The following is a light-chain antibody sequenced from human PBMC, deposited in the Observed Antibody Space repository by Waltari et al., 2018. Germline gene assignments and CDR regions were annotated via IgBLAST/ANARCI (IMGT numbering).Light chain of an antibody. CDR3: SSFTTSNTLV. Sequence: QSALTQPASVSGSPGQSITISCTGSSSDIGSSNYVSWYQQTPGKVPKLLIYEVSNRPSGISERFSGSKSGNTASLTISGLQAEDDSDYYCSSFTTSNTLVYGSGTKVTVL. J-gene: IGLJ1*01. CDR1: SSDIGSSNY. V-gene: IGLV2-14*01. CDR2: EVS.